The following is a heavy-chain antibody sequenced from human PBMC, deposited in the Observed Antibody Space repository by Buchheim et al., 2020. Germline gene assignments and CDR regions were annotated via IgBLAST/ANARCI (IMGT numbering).Heavy chain of an antibody. CDR1: GFTFSSYG. V-gene: IGHV3-33*01. J-gene: IGHJ6*02. CDR2: IWYDGSNK. D-gene: IGHD6-6*01. CDR3: AREAPAPYYYYYYGMDV. Sequence: QVQLVESGGGVVQPGRSLRLSCAASGFTFSSYGMHWVRQAPGKGLEWVAVIWYDGSNKYYADSVKGRFTISRDNSKNTLYLQMNSLRAEDTAVYYCAREAPAPYYYYYYGMDVWGQGTT.